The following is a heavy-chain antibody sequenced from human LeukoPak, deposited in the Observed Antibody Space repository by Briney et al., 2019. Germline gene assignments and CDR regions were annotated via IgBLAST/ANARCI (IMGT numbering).Heavy chain of an antibody. D-gene: IGHD2-2*01. CDR1: GYSISSGYY. CDR2: IYHSGST. CDR3: ARAYCSSTSCYYYYYYYMDV. V-gene: IGHV4-38-2*02. J-gene: IGHJ6*03. Sequence: SETLSLTCSVSGYSISSGYYWGWIRQPPGKGLEWIGSIYHSGSTYYNPSLKSRVTKSVDTSKNQFSLKLSSVTAADTAVYYCARAYCSSTSCYYYYYYYMDVWGKGTTVTVSS.